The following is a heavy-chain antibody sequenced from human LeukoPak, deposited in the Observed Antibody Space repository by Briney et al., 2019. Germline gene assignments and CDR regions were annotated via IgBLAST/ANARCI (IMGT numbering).Heavy chain of an antibody. D-gene: IGHD3-10*01. CDR2: IYSDGST. J-gene: IGHJ4*02. Sequence: PGGSLRLSCAASGFTVSSNHMNWVRQAPGKGLEWVSVIYSDGSTYSADSVKGRFTISRHNSKNTLFLQMNSLRAEGTAVYFCARDQSSGGVDFWGQGTLVTVSS. V-gene: IGHV3-53*04. CDR1: GFTVSSNH. CDR3: ARDQSSGGVDF.